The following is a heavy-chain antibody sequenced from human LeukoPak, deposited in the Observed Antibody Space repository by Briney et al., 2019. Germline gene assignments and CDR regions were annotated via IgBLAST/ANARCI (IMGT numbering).Heavy chain of an antibody. Sequence: GGSLRLSCAASGFTFDDYAMNWVRQAPGKGLEWVGRIKSKTDGGTTDYAAPVKGRFTISRDDSKTTLYLQMNSLKTEDTAVYYCTTRYCSGGRCDYWGQGTLVTVSS. CDR3: TTRYCSGGRCDY. CDR2: IKSKTDGGTT. J-gene: IGHJ4*02. D-gene: IGHD2-15*01. CDR1: GFTFDDYA. V-gene: IGHV3-15*01.